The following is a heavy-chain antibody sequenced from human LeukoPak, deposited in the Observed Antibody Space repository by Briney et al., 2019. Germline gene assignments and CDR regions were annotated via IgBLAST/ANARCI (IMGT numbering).Heavy chain of an antibody. CDR1: GFTFDDYA. CDR3: AKDKGGELPRGFVY. CDR2: ISWNSGSI. V-gene: IGHV3-9*01. D-gene: IGHD3-16*01. Sequence: GGSLRLSCAAPGFTFDDYAMHWVRQAPGKGLEWVSGISWNSGSIGYADSVKGRFTISRDNAKNSLYLQMNSLRAEDTALYYCAKDKGGELPRGFVYWGQGTLVTVSS. J-gene: IGHJ4*02.